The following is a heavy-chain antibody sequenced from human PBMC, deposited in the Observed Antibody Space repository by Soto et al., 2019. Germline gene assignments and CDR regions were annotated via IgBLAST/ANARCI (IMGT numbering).Heavy chain of an antibody. CDR2: FDPEDGET. Sequence: ASVKVSCKVSGYTLTELSMHWVRQAPGKGLEWMGGFDPEDGETIYAQKFQGRVTMTEDTSTDTAYMELSSLRSEDTAVYYCAIRYCSGGSCPSWFDPWGQGTLVTVSS. CDR1: GYTLTELS. J-gene: IGHJ5*02. D-gene: IGHD2-15*01. CDR3: AIRYCSGGSCPSWFDP. V-gene: IGHV1-24*01.